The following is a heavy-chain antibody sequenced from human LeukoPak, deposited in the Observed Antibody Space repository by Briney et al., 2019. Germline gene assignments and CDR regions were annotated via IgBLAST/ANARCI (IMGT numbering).Heavy chain of an antibody. D-gene: IGHD3-9*01. CDR1: GGSFSGYY. Sequence: SETLSLTCAVYGGSFSGYYWSWIRQPPGKGLEWIGEINHSGSTNYNPSLKSRVTIPVDTSKNQFSLKLSSVTAADTAVYYCAREERNILTGYYGFDYWGQGTLVTVSS. CDR2: INHSGST. J-gene: IGHJ4*02. CDR3: AREERNILTGYYGFDY. V-gene: IGHV4-34*01.